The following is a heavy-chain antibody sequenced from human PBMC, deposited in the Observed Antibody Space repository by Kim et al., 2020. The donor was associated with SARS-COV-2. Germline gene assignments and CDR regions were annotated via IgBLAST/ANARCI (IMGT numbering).Heavy chain of an antibody. J-gene: IGHJ4*02. CDR3: TTDRGAYCGGDCYEGY. V-gene: IGHV3-15*01. Sequence: PAKGRFTIYRDDSKNTVDLQMNSLKTEDTAVYYCTTDRGAYCGGDCYEGYWGQGTLVTVSS. D-gene: IGHD2-21*02.